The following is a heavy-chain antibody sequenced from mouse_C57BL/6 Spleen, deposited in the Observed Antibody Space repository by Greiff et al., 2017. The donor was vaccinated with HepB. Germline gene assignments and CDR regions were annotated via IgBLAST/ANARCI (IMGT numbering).Heavy chain of an antibody. D-gene: IGHD2-4*01. Sequence: VQLVESGTELVKPGASVKLSCKASGYTFTSYWMHWVKQRPGQGLEWIGNINPSNGGTNYNEKFKSKAKLTVEKSSSTAYMQLSSLTSEDSAVYYCARRDYDGYFDYWGQSTTLTVSS. J-gene: IGHJ2*01. CDR1: GYTFTSYW. V-gene: IGHV1-53*01. CDR2: INPSNGGT. CDR3: ARRDYDGYFDY.